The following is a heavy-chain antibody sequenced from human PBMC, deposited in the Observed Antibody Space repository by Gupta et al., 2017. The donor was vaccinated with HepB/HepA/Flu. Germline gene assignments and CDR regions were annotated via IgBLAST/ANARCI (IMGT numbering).Heavy chain of an antibody. CDR1: GFTFDAYV. CDR3: AKDIAYCSGGTCFSGGDY. V-gene: IGHV3-43*02. CDR2: ISGDGSRR. Sequence: EVQLVESGGGVVQPGGSRRLSCAAAGFTFDAYVMHWVRHAPGKGLEWVSLISGDGSRRHYADSVKGRFTISRDNSKNSLYLQMSGLRTEDTAFYYCAKDIAYCSGGTCFSGGDYWGQGTLVTVST. D-gene: IGHD2-15*01. J-gene: IGHJ4*02.